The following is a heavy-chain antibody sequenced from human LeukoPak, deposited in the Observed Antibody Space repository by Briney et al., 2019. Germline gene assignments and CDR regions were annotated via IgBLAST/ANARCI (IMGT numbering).Heavy chain of an antibody. CDR3: ARSRGRHGYNLYYYYKYMDV. Sequence: SVKVSCKASGGTFSSYAISWVREAPGQGREWMGGIIPIFGTANYAQKFQGRVTITTDESTSTAYMELSTLRSEDTAVYYSARSRGRHGYNLYYYYKYMDVWGKGTTVTVSS. J-gene: IGHJ6*03. D-gene: IGHD5-24*01. V-gene: IGHV1-69*05. CDR1: GGTFSSYA. CDR2: IIPIFGTA.